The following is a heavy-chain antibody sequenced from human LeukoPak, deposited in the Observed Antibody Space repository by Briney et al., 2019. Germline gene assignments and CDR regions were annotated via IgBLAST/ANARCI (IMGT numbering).Heavy chain of an antibody. D-gene: IGHD6-19*01. J-gene: IGHJ5*02. V-gene: IGHV1-24*01. CDR3: ATVPAGYSSGWYDWFDP. CDR1: GYTLTELS. Sequence: ASVKVSCKVSGYTLTELSMHWVRQAPGKGLEWMGGFDPEDGETIYAQKFQGRVTMTEDTPTDTAYMELSSLRSEDTAVYYCATVPAGYSSGWYDWFDPWGQGTLVTVSS. CDR2: FDPEDGET.